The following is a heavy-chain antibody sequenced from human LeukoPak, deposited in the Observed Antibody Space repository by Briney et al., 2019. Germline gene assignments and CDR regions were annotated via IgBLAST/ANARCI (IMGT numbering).Heavy chain of an antibody. D-gene: IGHD3-22*01. CDR3: AGLVGRYSSGLYYYYFDY. Sequence: SETLSLTCTVSGDSINSLDLWSWVRQPPGQGLEWIGEMYLSGTTHSNPSVKSRVTISIDKSKNQFFLNLSFVTAADTAVYYCAGLVGRYSSGLYYYYFDYWGQGTLVTVSS. CDR2: MYLSGTT. J-gene: IGHJ4*02. V-gene: IGHV4-4*02. CDR1: GDSINSLDL.